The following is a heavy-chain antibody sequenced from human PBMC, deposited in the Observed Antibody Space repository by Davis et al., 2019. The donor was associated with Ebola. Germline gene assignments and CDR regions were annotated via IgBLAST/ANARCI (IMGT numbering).Heavy chain of an antibody. J-gene: IGHJ4*02. Sequence: SGPTLVKPTQTLTLTCTFSGFSLSTSGGGVGWVRQPPGKALEWLPLIYWDDDKRYSPSLKSRLTIIKDTSKNQVVLTMTNMDPVDTATYYCAHQYSSSWFEHFDYWGQGTLVTVSS. CDR1: GFSLSTSGGG. CDR2: IYWDDDK. V-gene: IGHV2-5*02. D-gene: IGHD6-13*01. CDR3: AHQYSSSWFEHFDY.